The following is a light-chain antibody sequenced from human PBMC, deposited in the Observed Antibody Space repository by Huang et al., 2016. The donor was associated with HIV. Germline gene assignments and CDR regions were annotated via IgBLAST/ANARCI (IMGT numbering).Light chain of an antibody. CDR3: QQTSSVPLT. Sequence: DIQMTQSPSSLSASVGDRISITCRASQTISTFLHWYQQQPGKAPKLLIYAASNLQSGVSSRFSGTGSGTHFTLTVTGLQPDDFATYFCQQTSSVPLTFGGGTRVE. V-gene: IGKV1-39*01. CDR2: AAS. J-gene: IGKJ4*01. CDR1: QTISTF.